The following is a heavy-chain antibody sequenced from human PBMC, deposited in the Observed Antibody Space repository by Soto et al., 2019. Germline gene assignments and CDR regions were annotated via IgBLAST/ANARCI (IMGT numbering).Heavy chain of an antibody. D-gene: IGHD6-19*01. CDR1: GFTFSSYT. J-gene: IGHJ4*02. V-gene: IGHV3-21*01. CDR3: AREAGWYALDY. CDR2: ISASNSYI. Sequence: GSLRLSCAASGFTFSSYTMHWVRQAPGKGLEWVSFISASNSYIYYADSMKGRFTISRDNAKNSLYLQMNSLRAEDTAVYYCAREAGWYALDYWGQGTLVTVSS.